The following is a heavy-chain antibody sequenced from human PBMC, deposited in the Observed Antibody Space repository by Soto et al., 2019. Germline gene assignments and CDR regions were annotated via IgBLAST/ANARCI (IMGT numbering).Heavy chain of an antibody. CDR3: TRTYYYDSSGYLPPRDY. Sequence: PGGSLRLSCTASGFTFGDYAMSWFRQAPGKGLEWVGFIRSKAYGGTTEYAASVKGRFTISRDDSKSIAYLQMSSLKTEDTAVYYCTRTYYYDSSGYLPPRDYWGQGTLVTVSS. J-gene: IGHJ4*02. CDR1: GFTFGDYA. D-gene: IGHD3-22*01. CDR2: IRSKAYGGTT. V-gene: IGHV3-49*03.